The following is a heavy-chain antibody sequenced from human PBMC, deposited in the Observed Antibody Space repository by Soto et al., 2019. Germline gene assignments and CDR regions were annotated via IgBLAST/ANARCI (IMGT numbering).Heavy chain of an antibody. CDR2: FDPEDGET. D-gene: IGHD3-22*01. V-gene: IGHV1-24*01. CDR3: ATEKKYYDSSGQFDY. Sequence: QVQLVQSGAEVKKPGASVKVSCKVSGYSLTELSMHWVRQAPGKGHEWMGGFDPEDGETIYAQKFQGRVTMTEDTSTDTAYMELSSLRSEDTAEYYCATEKKYYDSSGQFDYWGQGTLVTVSS. J-gene: IGHJ4*02. CDR1: GYSLTELS.